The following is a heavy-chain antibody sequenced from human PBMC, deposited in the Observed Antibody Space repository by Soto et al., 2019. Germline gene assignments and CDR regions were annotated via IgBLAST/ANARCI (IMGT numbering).Heavy chain of an antibody. CDR2: IYYSGST. Sequence: SETLSLTCTVSGGSISSSSYYWGWIRQPPGKGLEWIGSIYYSGSTYYNPSLKSRVTISVDTSKNQFSLKLSSVTAADTAVYYCAGLGLSSSHLFFDYWGQGTLVTVSS. J-gene: IGHJ4*02. D-gene: IGHD6-6*01. V-gene: IGHV4-39*01. CDR1: GGSISSSSYY. CDR3: AGLGLSSSHLFFDY.